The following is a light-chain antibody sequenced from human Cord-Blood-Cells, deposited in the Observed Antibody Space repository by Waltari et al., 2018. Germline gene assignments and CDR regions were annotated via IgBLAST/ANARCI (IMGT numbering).Light chain of an antibody. J-gene: IGKJ4*01. CDR3: MQGTHWPLT. V-gene: IGKV2-30*01. CDR1: QSLGYSDGNTY. Sequence: VLPQSTLSLHCTLGQLASISSSSSQSLGYSDGNTYLNWFQQRPVQSPWRLIYKVSNRDSGVPDRFSGSGSGTDFTLKISRVEAEYVGVYYCMQGTHWPLTFGGGTKVEI. CDR2: KVS.